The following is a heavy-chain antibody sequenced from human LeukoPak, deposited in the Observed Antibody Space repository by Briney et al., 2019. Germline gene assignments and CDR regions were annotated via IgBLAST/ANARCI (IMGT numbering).Heavy chain of an antibody. J-gene: IGHJ4*02. Sequence: SETLSLTCTVSGGSISSGGYYWSWIRQPPGKGQEWIGYIYHSGSTYYNPSLKSRVTISVDRSKNQFSLKLSSVTAADTAVYYWGREVYYGTRWGQGTLATVPS. CDR1: GGSISSGGYY. CDR2: IYHSGST. CDR3: GREVYYGTR. V-gene: IGHV4-30-2*01. D-gene: IGHD3-22*01.